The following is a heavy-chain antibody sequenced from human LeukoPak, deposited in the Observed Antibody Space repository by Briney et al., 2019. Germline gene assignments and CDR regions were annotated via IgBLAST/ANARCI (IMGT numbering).Heavy chain of an antibody. D-gene: IGHD6-25*01. Sequence: PGGSLRLSCAASGFTFSSYWMSWIRQPAGKGLEWIGRIYSSGNTNYNPSLKSRVTMSVDLSKNQFSLKLSSVTAADTAVYYCARVSASSDIYSFWYFDLWGRGTLVTVSS. J-gene: IGHJ2*01. V-gene: IGHV4-4*07. CDR3: ARVSASSDIYSFWYFDL. CDR2: IYSSGNT. CDR1: GFTFSSYW.